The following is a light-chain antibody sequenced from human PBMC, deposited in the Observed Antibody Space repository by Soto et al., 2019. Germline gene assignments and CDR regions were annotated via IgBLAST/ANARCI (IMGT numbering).Light chain of an antibody. CDR3: QQYNNWPGGT. CDR1: QSVSSN. J-gene: IGKJ1*01. Sequence: IVMTQSPATLSVSPGERATLSCRASQSVSSNLAWYQQKPGQAPRLLIYGASTRATGIPARSSGSGSGTEFTLTISSLQSEDFAVYYCQQYNNWPGGTFGQGTKV. V-gene: IGKV3-15*01. CDR2: GAS.